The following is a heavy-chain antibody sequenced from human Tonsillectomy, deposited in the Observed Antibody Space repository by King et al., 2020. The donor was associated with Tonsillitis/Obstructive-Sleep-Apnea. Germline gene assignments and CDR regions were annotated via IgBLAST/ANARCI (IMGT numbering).Heavy chain of an antibody. CDR2: IWYDGCNK. CDR3: ARDFWDHHGSGSYIY. V-gene: IGHV3-33*01. J-gene: IGHJ4*02. CDR1: GVTFNSYG. D-gene: IGHD3-10*01. Sequence: QRVESGGGVVQPGRSLRLSCAASGVTFNSYGMHWVRQAPGKGLEWGALIWYDGCNKYFADSVKGRFTISRDNSKNTLYLQMNSLRAEDTAVYYCARDFWDHHGSGSYIYWGQGTLVTVSS.